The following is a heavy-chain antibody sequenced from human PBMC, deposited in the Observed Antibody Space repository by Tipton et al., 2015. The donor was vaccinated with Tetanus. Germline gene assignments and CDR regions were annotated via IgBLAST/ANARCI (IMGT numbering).Heavy chain of an antibody. CDR3: ARGAYGQFDY. Sequence: SGFIFSTYSMNWVRQAPGKGLEWVSSISDNSRYIYYADSVKGRFTISRDNAKNSLYLQMNSLRAEDTAIYYCARGAYGQFDYWGQGTLVTVSS. CDR1: GFIFSTYS. V-gene: IGHV3-21*01. D-gene: IGHD4-17*01. CDR2: ISDNSRYI. J-gene: IGHJ4*02.